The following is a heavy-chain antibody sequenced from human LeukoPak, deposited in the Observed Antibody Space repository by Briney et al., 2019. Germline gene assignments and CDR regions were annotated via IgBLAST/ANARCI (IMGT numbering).Heavy chain of an antibody. CDR1: GFTFSSYA. D-gene: IGHD2-2*01. Sequence: GRSLRLSCAASGFTFSSYAMHWVRQAPGKGLEWVAVISYDGSNKYYADSVKGRFTISRDNSENTLYLQMNSLRAEDTAVYYCARDSYNWFDPWGQGTLVTVSS. J-gene: IGHJ5*02. CDR3: ARDSYNWFDP. CDR2: ISYDGSNK. V-gene: IGHV3-30*04.